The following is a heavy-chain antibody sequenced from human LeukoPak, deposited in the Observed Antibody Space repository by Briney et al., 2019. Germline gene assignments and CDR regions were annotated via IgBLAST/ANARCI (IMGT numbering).Heavy chain of an antibody. Sequence: GGSLRLSCAASGFTFSSYAMSWVRQAPGKGLEWVSAISGSGGSTYYADSVKGRFTISRDNSKNTLYLQMNSLRAEDTAVYYGAKTRAGGYSSSWNGNFFDYWGQGTLVTVSS. J-gene: IGHJ4*02. CDR3: AKTRAGGYSSSWNGNFFDY. V-gene: IGHV3-23*01. D-gene: IGHD6-13*01. CDR1: GFTFSSYA. CDR2: ISGSGGST.